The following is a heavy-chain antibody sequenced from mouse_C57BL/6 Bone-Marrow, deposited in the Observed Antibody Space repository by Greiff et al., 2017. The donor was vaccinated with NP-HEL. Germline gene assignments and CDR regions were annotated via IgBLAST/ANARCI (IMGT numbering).Heavy chain of an antibody. Sequence: QVQLQQPGAELVRPGTSVKLSCKASGYTFTSYWMHWVKQRPGQGLEWIGVIDPSDSYTNYNQKFKGKATLTVDTSSSTAYMKLSSLTSEDSAVYYCARIIKRWFAYWGQGTLVTVSA. J-gene: IGHJ3*01. V-gene: IGHV1-59*01. CDR2: IDPSDSYT. CDR1: GYTFTSYW. D-gene: IGHD1-1*01. CDR3: ARIIKRWFAY.